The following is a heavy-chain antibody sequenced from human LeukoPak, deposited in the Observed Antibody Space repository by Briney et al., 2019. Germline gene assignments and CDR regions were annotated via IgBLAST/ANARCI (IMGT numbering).Heavy chain of an antibody. J-gene: IGHJ4*02. CDR3: ARSTTVTTYDY. V-gene: IGHV4-30-4*08. D-gene: IGHD4-17*01. Sequence: SQTLSLTCTVSGGSISSGDYYWSWIRQPPGKGLEWIGYIYYSGSTYYNPSLKSRATISVDTSKNQFSLKLSSVTAADTAVYYCARSTTVTTYDYWGQGTLVTVSP. CDR2: IYYSGST. CDR1: GGSISSGDYY.